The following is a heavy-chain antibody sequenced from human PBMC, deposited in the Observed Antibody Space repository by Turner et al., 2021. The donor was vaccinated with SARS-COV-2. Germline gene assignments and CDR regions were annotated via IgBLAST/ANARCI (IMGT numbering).Heavy chain of an antibody. V-gene: IGHV1-24*01. J-gene: IGHJ4*02. CDR2: FDPEDAET. CDR3: ASSFSVRVVKWDFDY. CDR1: GYTLIELS. Sequence: QVQLVQSGAGVRKPGASVKVSCEVSGYTLIELSMHWVRQAPGKGLEWMGGFDPEDAETIYAQKFQGRVTMTEDTSTDTAYMELSSLRSEDTAVYYCASSFSVRVVKWDFDYWGQGTLVTVSS. D-gene: IGHD3-10*01.